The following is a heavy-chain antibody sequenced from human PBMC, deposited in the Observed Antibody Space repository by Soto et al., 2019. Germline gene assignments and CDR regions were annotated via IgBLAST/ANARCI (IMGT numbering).Heavy chain of an antibody. CDR1: GGSISSGGYS. CDR3: ARDRDYGDYAFHH. J-gene: IGHJ1*01. Sequence: PSETLSLTCAVSGGSISSGGYSWSWIRQPPGKGLEWIGYIYHSGSTYYNPSLKSRVTISVDRSKNQFSLKLSSVTAADTAVYYCARDRDYGDYAFHHWGQGTLVPVYS. CDR2: IYHSGST. V-gene: IGHV4-30-2*01. D-gene: IGHD4-17*01.